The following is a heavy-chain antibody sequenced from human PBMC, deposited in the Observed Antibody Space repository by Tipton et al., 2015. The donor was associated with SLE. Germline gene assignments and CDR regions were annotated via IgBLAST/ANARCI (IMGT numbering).Heavy chain of an antibody. Sequence: SLRLSCAAPGFTFSSYEMNWVRQAPGKGLEWVSYISSRGSTIYYADSVKGRFTISRDNAKNSLYLQMNSLRAEDTAVYYCSHSSSPGYYYYGMEVWGQGTAFTVSS. J-gene: IGHJ6*02. CDR1: GFTFSSYE. CDR2: ISSRGSTI. CDR3: SHSSSPGYYYYGMEV. V-gene: IGHV3-48*03. D-gene: IGHD6-6*01.